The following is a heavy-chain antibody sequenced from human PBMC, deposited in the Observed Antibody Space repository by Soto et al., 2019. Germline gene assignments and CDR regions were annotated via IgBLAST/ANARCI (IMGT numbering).Heavy chain of an antibody. CDR3: ARLGQRPYYYYGMDV. CDR2: INHSGST. Sequence: QVQLQQWGAGLLKPSETLSLTCAVYGGSFSGYYWSWIRQPPGKGLEGIGEINHSGSTNYNPSLKSRVTISVDTSKHQFSLKLSSVTAADTAVYYCARLGQRPYYYYGMDVWGQGTPVTVSS. CDR1: GGSFSGYY. V-gene: IGHV4-34*01. J-gene: IGHJ6*02. D-gene: IGHD1-26*01.